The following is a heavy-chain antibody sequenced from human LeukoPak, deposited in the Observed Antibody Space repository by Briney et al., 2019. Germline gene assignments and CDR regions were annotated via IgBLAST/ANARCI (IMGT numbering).Heavy chain of an antibody. Sequence: GESLKISCKGSGYSFTSYWIGWVRQMPGKGLEWMGIIYPGDSDTRYSPSFQGQVTISADKSISTAYLQWSSLKASDTAMYYCARHRGFTDSSGYPSSLDYWGRGTLVTVSS. CDR2: IYPGDSDT. D-gene: IGHD3-22*01. CDR3: ARHRGFTDSSGYPSSLDY. V-gene: IGHV5-51*01. J-gene: IGHJ4*02. CDR1: GYSFTSYW.